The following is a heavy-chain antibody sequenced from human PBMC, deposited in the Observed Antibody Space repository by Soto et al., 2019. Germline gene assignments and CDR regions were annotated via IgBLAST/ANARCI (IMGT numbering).Heavy chain of an antibody. V-gene: IGHV3-30*09. CDR2: ISHDGDKE. D-gene: IGHD3-16*02. CDR3: VASALSFDF. J-gene: IGHJ4*02. Sequence: QTGGSLRLSCEASGFTFSTYAMHWVRQTPGKGLEWLAVISHDGDKEHISDSVKGRFAISRDNSKNTLYLQISSLKDEDTAVYQCVASALSFDFWGQGTPVTVSS. CDR1: GFTFSTYA.